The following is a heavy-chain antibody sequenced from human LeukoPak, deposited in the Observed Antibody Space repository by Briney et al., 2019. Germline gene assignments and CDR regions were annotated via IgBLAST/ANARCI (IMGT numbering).Heavy chain of an antibody. V-gene: IGHV4-34*01. CDR1: GGSFSGYY. J-gene: IGHJ4*02. D-gene: IGHD6-19*01. CDR2: INHSGST. CDR3: AREDSSGWYGHDY. Sequence: SETLSLTCAVYGGSFSGYYWSWIRQPPGKGLEWIGEINHSGSTNYNPSLKSRVTISVDTSKNQFSLKLSSVTAADTAVYYCAREDSSGWYGHDYWGQGTLVTVSS.